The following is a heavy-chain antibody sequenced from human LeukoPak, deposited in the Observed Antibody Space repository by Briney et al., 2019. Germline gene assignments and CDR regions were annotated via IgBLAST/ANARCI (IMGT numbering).Heavy chain of an antibody. Sequence: PGGSLRLSCAASGFTFSSYAMHWVRQAPGKGLEWVAVISYDGSNKYYADSVKGRFTISRDNSKNTLYLQMNSLRAEDTAVYYCAPPFDAFDIWGQGTMVTVSS. CDR2: ISYDGSNK. CDR1: GFTFSSYA. J-gene: IGHJ3*02. V-gene: IGHV3-30*04. CDR3: APPFDAFDI.